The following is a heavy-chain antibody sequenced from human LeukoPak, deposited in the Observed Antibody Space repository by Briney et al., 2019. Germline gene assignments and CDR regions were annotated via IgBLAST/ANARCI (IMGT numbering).Heavy chain of an antibody. Sequence: GGSLRLSCAASGFTFSSYWMHWVRQAPGKGLVWVSRINSDGSSTSYADSVKGRFTISRDNAKNTLYLQMNSLRVEDTAVYYCAITRTYYDFWSGSGDAFDIWGQGTMVTVSS. CDR2: INSDGSST. CDR3: AITRTYYDFWSGSGDAFDI. D-gene: IGHD3-3*01. J-gene: IGHJ3*02. CDR1: GFTFSSYW. V-gene: IGHV3-74*01.